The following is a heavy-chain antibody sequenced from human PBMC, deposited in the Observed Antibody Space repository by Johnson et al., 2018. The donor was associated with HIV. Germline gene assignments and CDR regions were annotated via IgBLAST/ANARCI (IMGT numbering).Heavy chain of an antibody. CDR3: ARDVRSGWHQGRDAFDI. J-gene: IGHJ3*02. Sequence: QVQLVESGGGVVQPGRSLRLSCAASGFTFNSYGMHWVRQAPGKGLEWVAVIWSDGSNKYYADSVKGRFTISRDNSKNTLYLQMNSLRAEDTAVYYCARDVRSGWHQGRDAFDICGQGTMVTVSS. V-gene: IGHV3-33*01. CDR2: IWSDGSNK. D-gene: IGHD6-19*01. CDR1: GFTFNSYG.